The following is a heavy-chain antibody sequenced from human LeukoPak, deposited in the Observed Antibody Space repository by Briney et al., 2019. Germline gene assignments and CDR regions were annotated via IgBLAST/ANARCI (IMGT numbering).Heavy chain of an antibody. V-gene: IGHV4-59*01. CDR2: IHFSGST. Sequence: SETLSLTCTVSDASISGYYWSWIRQPPGKGLEWIGSIHFSGSTNYNPSLRSRVTISVDTSKNQLSLKLSSVTAADTAVYYCARGLGGIYFDYWGQGTLVTVSS. J-gene: IGHJ4*02. CDR3: ARGLGGIYFDY. D-gene: IGHD1-26*01. CDR1: DASISGYY.